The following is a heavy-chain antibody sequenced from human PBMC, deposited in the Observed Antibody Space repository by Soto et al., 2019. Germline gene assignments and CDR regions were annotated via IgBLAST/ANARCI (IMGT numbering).Heavy chain of an antibody. Sequence: SETLSLTCAVYGGSFSGYYWSWIRQPPGKGLEWIGEINHSGSTNYNPSLKSRVTISVDTSKNQFSLKLSSVTAADTAVYYCARGRSGSFGMWGQGTLVTVSS. CDR1: GGSFSGYY. D-gene: IGHD1-26*01. CDR2: INHSGST. CDR3: ARGRSGSFGM. J-gene: IGHJ4*02. V-gene: IGHV4-34*01.